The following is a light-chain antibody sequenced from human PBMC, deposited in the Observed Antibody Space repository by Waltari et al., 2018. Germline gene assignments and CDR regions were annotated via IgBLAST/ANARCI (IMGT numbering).Light chain of an antibody. CDR2: DND. CDR3: ATWDTSLSGGV. V-gene: IGLV1-51*01. Sequence: HSMLTQPPSVSAAPGQEVTISCSGSTSNIGHNYVSWYQQVPGTAPKLLIYDNDERPSGIPDRFSGSKSGTSATLDITGLQTGDEADYYCATWDTSLSGGVFGGGTKLTVL. J-gene: IGLJ2*01. CDR1: TSNIGHNY.